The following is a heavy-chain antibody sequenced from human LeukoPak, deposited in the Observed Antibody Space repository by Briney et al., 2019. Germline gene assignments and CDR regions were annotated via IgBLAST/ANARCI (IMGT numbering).Heavy chain of an antibody. D-gene: IGHD6-19*01. V-gene: IGHV4-38-2*01. CDR3: ARLNLGGWSDY. J-gene: IGHJ4*02. CDR2: IYHSGST. Sequence: SETLSLTCAVSGYSISSGYYWGWIRQPPGKGLEWIGSIYHSGSTYYNPSLKSRVTISVDTSKNQFSLKLSSVTAADTAVYYCARLNLGGWSDYWGQGTLVTVSS. CDR1: GYSISSGYY.